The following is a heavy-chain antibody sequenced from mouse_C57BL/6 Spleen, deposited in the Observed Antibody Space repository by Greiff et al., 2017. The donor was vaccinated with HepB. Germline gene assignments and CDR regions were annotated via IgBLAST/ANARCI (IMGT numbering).Heavy chain of an antibody. Sequence: EVHLVESGGGLVKPGGSLKLSCAASGFTFSSYAMSWVRQTPEKRLEWVATISDGGSYTYYPDNVKGRFTISRDNAKNNLYLQMSHLKSEDTAMYYCAREGGANWDDYWGQGTTLTVSS. CDR1: GFTFSSYA. D-gene: IGHD4-1*01. V-gene: IGHV5-4*01. J-gene: IGHJ2*01. CDR2: ISDGGSYT. CDR3: AREGGANWDDY.